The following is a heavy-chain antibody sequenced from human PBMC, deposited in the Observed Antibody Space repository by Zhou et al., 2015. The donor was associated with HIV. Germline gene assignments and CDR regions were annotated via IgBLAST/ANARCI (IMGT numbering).Heavy chain of an antibody. J-gene: IGHJ6*02. V-gene: IGHV1-2*02. CDR2: INPDSGGT. Sequence: VQLVQSEAEVKLPGASVKVSCKTSGYTFTDFYLHWVRQAPGQGLEWMGWINPDSGGTNDAQKFQGRVTLTRDTSIGTAYMELSRLRSDDTAVYYCASLEKMDVWGQGTTVTVSS. CDR3: ASLEKMDV. CDR1: GYTFTDFY. D-gene: IGHD5-24*01.